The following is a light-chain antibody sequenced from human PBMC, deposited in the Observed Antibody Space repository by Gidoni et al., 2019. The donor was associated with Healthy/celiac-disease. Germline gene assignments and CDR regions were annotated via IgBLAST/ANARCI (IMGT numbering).Light chain of an antibody. V-gene: IGLV2-11*01. CDR3: CSYAGSYTWV. CDR2: DVS. CDR1: SSDVGGYNY. J-gene: IGLJ3*02. Sequence: QSALPQPRSVSGSPGQSVTISCTGTSSDVGGYNYVSWYQQPTGKAPNLMLYDVSKRPSGVHDRFSGSKSGNTASLTISGLQAEDEADYYCCSYAGSYTWVFGGGTKLTVL.